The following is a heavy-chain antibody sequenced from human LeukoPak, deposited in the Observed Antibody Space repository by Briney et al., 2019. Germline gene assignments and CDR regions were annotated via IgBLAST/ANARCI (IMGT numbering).Heavy chain of an antibody. CDR3: AREDDSGYEFDY. D-gene: IGHD5-12*01. CDR1: GYIFTSYY. J-gene: IGHJ4*02. Sequence: ASVKVSCKAPGYIFTSYYMHWVRQAPGQGLEWMGIINPSGSSTSYAQKFQGRVTMTRDMSTSTVYMELSSLRSEDTAVYYCAREDDSGYEFDYWGQGTLVTVSS. V-gene: IGHV1-46*01. CDR2: INPSGSST.